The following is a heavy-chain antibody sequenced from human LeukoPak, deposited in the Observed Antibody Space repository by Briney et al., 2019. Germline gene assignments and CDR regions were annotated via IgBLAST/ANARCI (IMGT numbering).Heavy chain of an antibody. J-gene: IGHJ4*02. V-gene: IGHV1-18*01. CDR2: SGAYNGDT. CDR3: ARAQGYSYSSHFDQ. Sequence: ASVKVSCETSGYTFTSYGISWVRQAPGQGLAWMGWSGAYNGDTSSAQKFQGRVTMTRDTSTSTVYMELSRLRSEDTAVYYGARAQGYSYSSHFDQWGQGTLVTVSS. CDR1: GYTFTSYG. D-gene: IGHD5-18*01.